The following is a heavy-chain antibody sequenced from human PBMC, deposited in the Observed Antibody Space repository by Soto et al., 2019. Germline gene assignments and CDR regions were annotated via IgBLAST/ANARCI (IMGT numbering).Heavy chain of an antibody. Sequence: GGSLRLSCAASGFTFDDYTMHWVRQAPGKGLEWVSLISWDGGSTYYADSVKGRFTISRDNSKNSLYLQMNSLRTEDTVLYCCAKDMGIAAAGSIDYWGQGTLVTVSS. CDR1: GFTFDDYT. V-gene: IGHV3-43*01. J-gene: IGHJ4*02. D-gene: IGHD6-13*01. CDR3: AKDMGIAAAGSIDY. CDR2: ISWDGGST.